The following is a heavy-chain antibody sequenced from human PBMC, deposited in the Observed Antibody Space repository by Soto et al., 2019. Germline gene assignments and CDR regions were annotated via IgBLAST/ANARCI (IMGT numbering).Heavy chain of an antibody. CDR3: ARGKAYTRGAGDQLDR. CDR1: GFTFGNPW. V-gene: IGHV3-74*01. Sequence: GGSLRLSCAAAGFTFGNPWLTWVRQAPGKGLLSVSQIKGYWGSTNYADSVRGRFTISKDSSRNTLYMQMSDLRVEDTGVYYCARGKAYTRGAGDQLDRWGQGPLVTVSS. D-gene: IGHD2-15*01. CDR2: IKGYWGST. J-gene: IGHJ5*02.